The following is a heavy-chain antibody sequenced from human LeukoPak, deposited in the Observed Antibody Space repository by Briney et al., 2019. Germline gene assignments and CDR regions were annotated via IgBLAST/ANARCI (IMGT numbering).Heavy chain of an antibody. CDR2: IYHGGDT. D-gene: IGHD6-19*01. V-gene: IGHV4-4*02. CDR3: ASHVTVLGTRGFDY. CDR1: GGSITSHSW. Sequence: SETLSLTCAVSGGSITSHSWWSWVRQPPGKGLEWIGEIYHGGDTNYDPSVKSRVTMSVDKSKNHFSLNLRSVTAADTAICYCASHVTVLGTRGFDYWGQGILVTVSS. J-gene: IGHJ4*02.